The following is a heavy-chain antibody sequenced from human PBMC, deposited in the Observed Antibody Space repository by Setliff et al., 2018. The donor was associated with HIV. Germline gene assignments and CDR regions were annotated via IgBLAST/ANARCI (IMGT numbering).Heavy chain of an antibody. CDR3: AREERKAPAGSGYYYYGMDV. V-gene: IGHV4-61*02. D-gene: IGHD6-13*01. J-gene: IGHJ6*02. CDR1: GCSISSDNYY. CDR2: MYTSGST. Sequence: TLSLTCTVPGCSISSDNYYGSWIRQPAGKGLEWIGRMYTSGSTNYNPSLKSRVTISVDTSKRQFSLKLSSVTAADTAVYYCAREERKAPAGSGYYYYGMDVWGQGTMVTVSS.